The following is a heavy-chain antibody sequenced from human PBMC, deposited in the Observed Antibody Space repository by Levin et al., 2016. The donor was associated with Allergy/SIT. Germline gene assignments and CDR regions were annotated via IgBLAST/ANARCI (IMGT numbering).Heavy chain of an antibody. V-gene: IGHV3-33*01. D-gene: IGHD3-16*02. Sequence: GESLKISCTASGFILSQYGIHWVRQAPGKGLEWVADIWSKGNKMYYIDSVKGRFTISRDTSQNTVFLQMNSLRVEDTAVYYCARDSDTSLLHWYFDLWGRGTLVSVSS. CDR3: ARDSDTSLLHWYFDL. CDR2: IWSKGNKM. CDR1: GFILSQYG. J-gene: IGHJ2*01.